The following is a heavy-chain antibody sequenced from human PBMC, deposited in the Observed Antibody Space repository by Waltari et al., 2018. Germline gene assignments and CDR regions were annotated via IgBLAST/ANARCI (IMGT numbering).Heavy chain of an antibody. CDR1: GYTFTNFG. D-gene: IGHD3-22*01. J-gene: IGHJ4*02. V-gene: IGHV1-18*01. Sequence: QVQLVQSEAEVKKPGASVRVSCKASGYTFTNFGINWVRQAPGHGLEGMGWVNAYNGNPDYEGKFQGRVTMTRDTSTGTAYLELGSLTSDDTAVYFCARGGGPRTVVALTFDYSGEGTLVTVSS. CDR3: ARGGGPRTVVALTFDY. CDR2: VNAYNGNP.